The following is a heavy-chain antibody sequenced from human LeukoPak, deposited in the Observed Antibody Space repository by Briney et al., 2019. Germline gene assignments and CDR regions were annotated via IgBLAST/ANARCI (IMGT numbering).Heavy chain of an antibody. Sequence: PSETLSLTCTVSGGSISSYYWSWIRQPPGKGLEWIGYIYYSGSTNYNPSLKSRVTISVDTSKNQFSLKLSSVTAADTAVYYCARVSAAGTSYYYYYYMDVWGKGTTVTVSS. CDR3: ARVSAAGTSYYYYYYMDV. D-gene: IGHD6-13*01. V-gene: IGHV4-59*01. CDR2: IYYSGST. CDR1: GGSISSYY. J-gene: IGHJ6*03.